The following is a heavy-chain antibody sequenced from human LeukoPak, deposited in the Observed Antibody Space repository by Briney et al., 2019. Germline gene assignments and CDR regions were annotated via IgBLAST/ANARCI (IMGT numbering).Heavy chain of an antibody. CDR3: ARSYSGSYPGTPDY. V-gene: IGHV1-18*01. Sequence: ASVNVSCKASGYTFTSYGISWVRQAPGQGLEWMGWISAYNGNTNYAQKLQGRVTMTTDTSTSTAYMELRSLRSDDTAVYYCARSYSGSYPGTPDYWGQGTLVTVSS. D-gene: IGHD1-26*01. CDR1: GYTFTSYG. J-gene: IGHJ4*02. CDR2: ISAYNGNT.